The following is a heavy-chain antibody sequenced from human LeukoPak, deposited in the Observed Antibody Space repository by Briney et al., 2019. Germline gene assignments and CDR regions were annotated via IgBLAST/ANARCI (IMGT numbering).Heavy chain of an antibody. D-gene: IGHD3-22*01. Sequence: GGSLRLSCAASGFTFSSYAMSWVRQAPGKGLEWVSVISGSGGGTYYADSVKGRFTISRDNSKNTLYLQMNSLRAEDTAVYYCAKGDRGSGYYYSDYWGQGTLVTVSS. CDR1: GFTFSSYA. V-gene: IGHV3-23*01. CDR2: ISGSGGGT. CDR3: AKGDRGSGYYYSDY. J-gene: IGHJ4*02.